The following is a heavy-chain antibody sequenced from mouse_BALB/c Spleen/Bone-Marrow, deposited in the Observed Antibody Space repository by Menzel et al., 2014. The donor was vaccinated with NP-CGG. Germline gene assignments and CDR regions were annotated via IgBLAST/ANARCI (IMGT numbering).Heavy chain of an antibody. V-gene: IGHV3-6*02. Sequence: EVKLMESGPGLVKPSQSLSLTCSVTGFSITSGFYWNWIRQFPGDKLEWMGYISYDGSNNYNPSLKNRISVTRDTSKNQFFLKLNSVTTEDTATYYCAREGYYGSDATEYWGQGTSVTVSS. J-gene: IGHJ4*01. CDR2: ISYDGSN. D-gene: IGHD1-1*01. CDR1: GFSITSGFY. CDR3: AREGYYGSDATEY.